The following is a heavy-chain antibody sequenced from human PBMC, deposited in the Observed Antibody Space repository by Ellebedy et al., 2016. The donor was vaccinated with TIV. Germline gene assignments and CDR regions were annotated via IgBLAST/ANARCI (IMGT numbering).Heavy chain of an antibody. CDR3: ATDPDGVYGDTTAY. J-gene: IGHJ4*02. Sequence: GGSLRLSCAVSGFTVRSKYMIWVRQAPGKGLEWLSVIYTVGDTYYADSVKGRFTVIRDTSENTLFLQRNTLTAEDTAVYYCATDPDGVYGDTTAYWGRGTLVTVSS. D-gene: IGHD4/OR15-4a*01. V-gene: IGHV3-53*01. CDR2: IYTVGDT. CDR1: GFTVRSKY.